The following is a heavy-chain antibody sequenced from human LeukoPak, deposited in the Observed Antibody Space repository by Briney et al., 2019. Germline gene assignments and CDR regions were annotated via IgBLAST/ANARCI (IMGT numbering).Heavy chain of an antibody. D-gene: IGHD2-2*02. CDR2: IKSKSERGTT. V-gene: IGHV3-15*01. Sequence: GGSLRLSCAASGFTFSNGWMSWVRQAPGKGLEWVGRIKSKSERGTTDYAAPVKGRFTISRDGSTNTVYLHMNSLKTEDTAVYFCTSNLHCSTSSCYTLDNWGQGTLVAVSP. J-gene: IGHJ4*02. CDR1: GFTFSNGW. CDR3: TSNLHCSTSSCYTLDN.